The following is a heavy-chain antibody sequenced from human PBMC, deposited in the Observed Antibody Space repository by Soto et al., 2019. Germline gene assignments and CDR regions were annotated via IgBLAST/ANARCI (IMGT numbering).Heavy chain of an antibody. D-gene: IGHD2-8*01. CDR3: ARHESHRWSSFGAGFDY. J-gene: IGHJ4*02. Sequence: PSETLSLTCSVSGLSISSHPWWTWVRQAPGKGLEWIGELYPSGGANYNPSLKSQVTISEDTSKNSFSLKLISVTAADTALYSCARHESHRWSSFGAGFDYWGQGTLVTVSS. V-gene: IGHV4-4*02. CDR1: GLSISSHPW. CDR2: LYPSGGA.